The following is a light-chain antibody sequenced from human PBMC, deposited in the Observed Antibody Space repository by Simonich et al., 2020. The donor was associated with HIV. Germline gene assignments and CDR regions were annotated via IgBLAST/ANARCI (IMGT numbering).Light chain of an antibody. CDR1: QGIASY. CDR3: QHLNSFLPLT. CDR2: RAS. J-gene: IGKJ4*01. V-gene: IGKV1-9*01. Sequence: DIQLTQSPSFLSASVGDRVTITCRASQGIASYVAWYQQKPGKAPKLLIYRASTLQSGVPSRFSGSGSGTEFTLTISSLQPEDFATYYCQHLNSFLPLTFGGGTKVEIK.